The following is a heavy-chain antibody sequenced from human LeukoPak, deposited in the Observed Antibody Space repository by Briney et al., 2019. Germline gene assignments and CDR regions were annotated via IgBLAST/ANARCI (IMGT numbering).Heavy chain of an antibody. D-gene: IGHD3-22*01. CDR2: IYYSGST. CDR1: GGSLSSSSYY. V-gene: IGHV4-39*01. CDR3: ARRVADYYDSSGYSINWFDP. J-gene: IGHJ5*02. Sequence: SETLSLTCTVSGGSLSSSSYYWGWVRHPPGKGREWLGSIYYSGSTYYNPSLKRRVTISVDTSKNQFSLKLSSVTAADTAVYYCARRVADYYDSSGYSINWFDPWGQGTLVTVSS.